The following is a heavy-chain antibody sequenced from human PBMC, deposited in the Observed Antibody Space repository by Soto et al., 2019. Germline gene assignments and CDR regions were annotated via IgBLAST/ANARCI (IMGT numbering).Heavy chain of an antibody. Sequence: QVQLVQSGAEVRQPASSVKVSCKTSGGTFSSYAISWVRQAPGQGLEWMGGIVPIVDTSTYAQKFQGRVTLTADESTSTVYMELSRLRSDDTAVYYCVRVVAIPGYPDNWGQGTLVTVSS. J-gene: IGHJ4*02. CDR3: VRVVAIPGYPDN. D-gene: IGHD5-12*01. CDR2: IVPIVDTS. CDR1: GGTFSSYA. V-gene: IGHV1-69*12.